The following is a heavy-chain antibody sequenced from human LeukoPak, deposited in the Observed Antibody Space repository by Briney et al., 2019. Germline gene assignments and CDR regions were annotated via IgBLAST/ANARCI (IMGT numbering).Heavy chain of an antibody. CDR3: VRLRRNSDTSGFYYYYDF. CDR1: GYTFSSYS. Sequence: PGGSLRLSCAASGYTFSSYSINWVRQAPGKGLEWVSSISVRSNYIYYADSVRGRFRISRDDARDSLYLQMNSLRADDTAVYYCVRLRRNSDTSGFYYYYDFWGQGTLVTVSS. V-gene: IGHV3-21*01. CDR2: ISVRSNYI. J-gene: IGHJ4*02. D-gene: IGHD3-22*01.